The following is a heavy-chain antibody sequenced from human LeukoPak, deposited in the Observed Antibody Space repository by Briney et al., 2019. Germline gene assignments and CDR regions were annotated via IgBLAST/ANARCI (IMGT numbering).Heavy chain of an antibody. CDR3: ARVELVVVAATVGWFDP. CDR1: GGSISSSSYY. J-gene: IGHJ5*02. V-gene: IGHV4-39*07. Sequence: PSETLSLTCTVSGGSISSSSYYWGWIRQPPGKGLEWIGSIYYSGSTYYNPSLKSRVTISVDTSKNQFSLKLSSVTAADTAVYYCARVELVVVAATVGWFDPWGQGTLVTVSS. CDR2: IYYSGST. D-gene: IGHD2-15*01.